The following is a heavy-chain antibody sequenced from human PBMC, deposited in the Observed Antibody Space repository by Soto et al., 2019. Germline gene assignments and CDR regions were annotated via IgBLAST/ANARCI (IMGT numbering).Heavy chain of an antibody. Sequence: SETLSLTCAVSGGSFTSNNWWTWVRQPPGQGLEWIGEIYRTGSTNYNPSLKSRVTISLGKSESQFSLKVTSLTAADTAVYYCGSRDPGTSVDYWGQGTLVTVSS. CDR1: GGSFTSNNW. J-gene: IGHJ4*02. CDR3: GSRDPGTSVDY. V-gene: IGHV4-4*02. CDR2: IYRTGST. D-gene: IGHD1-7*01.